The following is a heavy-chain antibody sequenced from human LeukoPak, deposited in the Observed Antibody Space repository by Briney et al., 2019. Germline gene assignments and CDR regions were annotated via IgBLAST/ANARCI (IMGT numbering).Heavy chain of an antibody. CDR3: ARAGYSMDTEYFQH. J-gene: IGHJ1*01. V-gene: IGHV3-48*03. D-gene: IGHD5-18*01. CDR2: IRNSGTAI. Sequence: GGSLRLSCAASGFTFSSYEMNWVRQAPGKGLEWVSYIRNSGTAIYYADSVKGRFTISRDNAKSSLYLQMNSLRAEDTAVYYCARAGYSMDTEYFQHWGQGTLVTVSS. CDR1: GFTFSSYE.